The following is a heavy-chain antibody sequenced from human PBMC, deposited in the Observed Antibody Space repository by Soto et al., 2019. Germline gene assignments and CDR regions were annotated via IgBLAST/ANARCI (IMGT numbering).Heavy chain of an antibody. CDR1: GYSFTSYW. J-gene: IGHJ6*02. CDR3: ARHPIGYDWGGYSSSWSVYYYYGMDV. Sequence: GGSLKISCNGSGYSFTSYWISWVRQMPWKGLEWMGRIDPSDSYTNYSPSFQGHVTISADKSISTAYLQWSSLKASDTAMYYCARHPIGYDWGGYSSSWSVYYYYGMDVWGQGTTVTVSS. CDR2: IDPSDSYT. D-gene: IGHD6-13*01. V-gene: IGHV5-10-1*01.